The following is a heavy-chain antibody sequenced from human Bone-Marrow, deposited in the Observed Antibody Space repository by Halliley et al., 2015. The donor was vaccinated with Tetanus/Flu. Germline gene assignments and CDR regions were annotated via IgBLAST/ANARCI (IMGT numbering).Heavy chain of an antibody. CDR3: TKDSGRDHVW. CDR1: GFTVSTYG. J-gene: IGHJ4*02. D-gene: IGHD5-12*01. Sequence: SLRLSCAASGFTVSTYGMSWVRQAPGKGLEWVSGIDDSGRGGRTDYADSVKGRFTISRDISKNTLYLEMNSLRAEDTAVYYCTKDSGRDHVWWGQGTLVTVSS. CDR2: IDDSGRGGRT. V-gene: IGHV3-23*01.